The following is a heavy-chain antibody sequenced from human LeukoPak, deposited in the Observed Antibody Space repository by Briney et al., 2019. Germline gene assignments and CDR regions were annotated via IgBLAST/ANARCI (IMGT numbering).Heavy chain of an antibody. CDR1: GGSISSGNYR. J-gene: IGHJ4*02. CDR3: AREFDS. Sequence: KTSQTLSLTCTVSGGSISSGNYRWSWIRQPAGEGLEWIGRIDTSGNTNYNPSLKSRVTISVDTSKIQFSLRLSPVTAADTAIYYCAREFDSWGLGTLVTVSS. CDR2: IDTSGNT. V-gene: IGHV4-61*02.